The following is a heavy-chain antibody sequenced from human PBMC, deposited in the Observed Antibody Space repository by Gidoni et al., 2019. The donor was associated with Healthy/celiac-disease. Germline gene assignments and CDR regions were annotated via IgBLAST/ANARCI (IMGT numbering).Heavy chain of an antibody. CDR1: GYSFTSYW. J-gene: IGHJ4*02. CDR2: IYPGDSDT. D-gene: IGHD3-10*01. Sequence: EVQLVLSGAEVKKPGESLKISCKGSGYSFTSYWIGWVRQMPGKGLAWMGVIYPGDSDTRYSPSFQGQVTISADKSIIYPYLQWSSLKASDTAMYYCARVDGSGSYQSLDYWGQGTLVTVSS. CDR3: ARVDGSGSYQSLDY. V-gene: IGHV5-51*01.